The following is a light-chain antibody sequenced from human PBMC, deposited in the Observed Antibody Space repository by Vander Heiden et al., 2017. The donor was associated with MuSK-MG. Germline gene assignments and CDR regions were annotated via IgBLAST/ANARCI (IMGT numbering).Light chain of an antibody. CDR3: QQYNNWPPWT. V-gene: IGKV3-15*01. CDR2: GAS. CDR1: QSVSTY. J-gene: IGKJ1*01. Sequence: DIVMTHSLATLSVSPGEGATLSCRASQSVSTYLAWYQKKPGQAPRLLIYGASNRATGIPARFSGSGSGTEFTLTISSRESEDFAVYYCQQYNNWPPWTFGRGTKVEIK.